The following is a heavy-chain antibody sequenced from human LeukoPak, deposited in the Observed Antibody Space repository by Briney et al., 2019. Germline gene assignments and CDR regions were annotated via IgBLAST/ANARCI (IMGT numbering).Heavy chain of an antibody. V-gene: IGHV1-2*02. Sequence: ASVKVSCKASGYTFTGYYMHWVRQAPGQGLEWMGWINPNSGGTNYAQKFQGRVAMTRDTSISTAYMELSRLRSDDTAVYYCARVYQGSSSREVGAFDIWGQGTMVTVSS. J-gene: IGHJ3*02. CDR1: GYTFTGYY. CDR3: ARVYQGSSSREVGAFDI. CDR2: INPNSGGT. D-gene: IGHD6-6*01.